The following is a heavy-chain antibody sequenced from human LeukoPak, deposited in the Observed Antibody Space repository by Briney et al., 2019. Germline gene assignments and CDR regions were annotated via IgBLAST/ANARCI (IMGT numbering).Heavy chain of an antibody. CDR1: GYTFTSYY. D-gene: IGHD3-10*01. CDR2: INPSGGST. CDR3: ASSRRGSGSYPFDY. Sequence: ASVKVSCKASGYTFTSYYMNWVRQAPGQRLEWMGIINPSGGSTSYAQKFQGRVTMTRDTTTSTVYMELSSLRSEDTAVYYCASSRRGSGSYPFDYWGQGTLVSVSS. J-gene: IGHJ4*02. V-gene: IGHV1-46*01.